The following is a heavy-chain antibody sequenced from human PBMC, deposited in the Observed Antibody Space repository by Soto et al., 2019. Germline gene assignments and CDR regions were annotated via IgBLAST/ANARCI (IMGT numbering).Heavy chain of an antibody. V-gene: IGHV3-11*06. CDR1: GFTFGTSY. CDR3: VRGGGGGLFDP. D-gene: IGHD2-21*01. Sequence: NPGGSVTLSCAGSGFTFGTSYMSCIRQAPGKGLEWLSYISPGSRYPAYADSVKGRFTVSRDNAKRSLYLQMMSLTAEDTAIYYCVRGGGGGLFDPWGQGTMVTVSS. CDR2: ISPGSRYP. J-gene: IGHJ5*02.